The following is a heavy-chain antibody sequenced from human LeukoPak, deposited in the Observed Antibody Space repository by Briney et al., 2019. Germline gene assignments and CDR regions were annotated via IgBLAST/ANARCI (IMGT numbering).Heavy chain of an antibody. CDR1: GFTVSSNY. V-gene: IGHV3-21*04. CDR2: ISYTGTYI. Sequence: GGSLRLSCAASGFTVSSNYMNWVRQAPGKGLEWVSSISYTGTYIYYADSVKGRFTISRDNAQNSLYLQMNSLRAEDTAVYYCVRDRGTYRPIDYWGQGTLVTVSS. J-gene: IGHJ4*02. D-gene: IGHD1-26*01. CDR3: VRDRGTYRPIDY.